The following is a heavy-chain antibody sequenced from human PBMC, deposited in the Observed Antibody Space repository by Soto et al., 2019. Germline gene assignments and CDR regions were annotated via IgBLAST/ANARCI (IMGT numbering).Heavy chain of an antibody. CDR1: GFTFSSYA. CDR3: AKAVLLWFGESHYFDY. J-gene: IGHJ4*02. V-gene: IGHV3-23*01. CDR2: ISGSGGST. Sequence: GGSLRLSCAASGFTFSSYAMSWVRQAPGKGLEWVSAISGSGGSTYYADSVKGRFTISRDNSKNTLYLQMNSLRAEDTAVYYCAKAVLLWFGESHYFDYWGQGTLVTVSS. D-gene: IGHD3-10*01.